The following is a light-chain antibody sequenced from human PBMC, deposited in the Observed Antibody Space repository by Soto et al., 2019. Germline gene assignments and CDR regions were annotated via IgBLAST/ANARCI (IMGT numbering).Light chain of an antibody. J-gene: IGKJ1*01. V-gene: IGKV3-20*01. CDR2: GAS. CDR3: QQYAKAPLP. Sequence: EIVVTQSPGTLSLSPGERATLSCRASQSVSSSYLAWYQQKPGQAPRLLIYGASSRATGVPDRFSASGSGTDFTLTISRLEPEDFAVYYCQQYAKAPLPFGQGTKVDI. CDR1: QSVSSSY.